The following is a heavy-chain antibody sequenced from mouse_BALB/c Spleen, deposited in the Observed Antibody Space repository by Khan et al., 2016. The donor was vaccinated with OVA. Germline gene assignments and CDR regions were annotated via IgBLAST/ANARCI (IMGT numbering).Heavy chain of an antibody. CDR2: ISYSGST. Sequence: EVQLQESGPGLVKPSQSLSLTCTVNGYSITSNYAWNWIRQFPGNKLEWMGYISYSGSTNYNPSLKSRLSITRDTSKNQFFLLLPSVTTEDSATYYWARGNYYGYALDYWGQGTSVTVSS. J-gene: IGHJ4*01. V-gene: IGHV3-2*02. CDR3: ARGNYYGYALDY. CDR1: GYSITSNYA. D-gene: IGHD1-1*01.